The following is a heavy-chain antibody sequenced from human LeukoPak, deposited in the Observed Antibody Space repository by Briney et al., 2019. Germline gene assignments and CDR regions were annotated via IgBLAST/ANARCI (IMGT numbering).Heavy chain of an antibody. CDR3: VRDLAYAFDT. V-gene: IGHV3-48*01. CDR2: IRSSSS. CDR1: GFAFSTFS. Sequence: GGSLRLSCSASGFAFSTFSFNWVRQAPGKGLEWLSYIRSSSSVADSVKGRFTISRGDAKHSLHLHMNSLRAEDTAVYYCVRDLAYAFDTWGQGTMVTVSS. J-gene: IGHJ3*02.